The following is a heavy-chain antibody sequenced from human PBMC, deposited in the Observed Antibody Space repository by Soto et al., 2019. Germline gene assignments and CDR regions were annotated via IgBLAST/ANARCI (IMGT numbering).Heavy chain of an antibody. CDR2: IIPIFGTA. D-gene: IGHD3-10*01. CDR1: GGTFSSYA. J-gene: IGHJ4*02. CDR3: ASSLNPESLSYLDY. V-gene: IGHV1-69*01. Sequence: QVQLVQSGAEVKKPGSSVKVSCKASGGTFSSYAISWVRQAPGQGLGWMGGIIPIFGTANYAQKFQGRVTIAADESTSTAYMELSSLRSEDTAVYYCASSLNPESLSYLDYWGQGTLVTVSS.